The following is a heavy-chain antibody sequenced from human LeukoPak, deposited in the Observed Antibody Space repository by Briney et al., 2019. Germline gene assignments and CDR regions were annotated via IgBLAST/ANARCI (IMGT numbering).Heavy chain of an antibody. Sequence: GGSLRLSCAASGFTFSSYSMHWVRQAPGKGLEWVAFIRYDGSNKYYADSVKGRFTISRDNSKNTLYLQMNSLRAEDTAVYYCAKWPRGAGAGTTHYWGQGTLVTVSS. CDR3: AKWPRGAGAGTTHY. D-gene: IGHD6-13*01. CDR2: IRYDGSNK. V-gene: IGHV3-30*02. J-gene: IGHJ4*02. CDR1: GFTFSSYS.